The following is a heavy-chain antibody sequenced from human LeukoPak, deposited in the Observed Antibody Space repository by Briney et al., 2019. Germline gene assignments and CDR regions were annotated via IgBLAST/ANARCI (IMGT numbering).Heavy chain of an antibody. Sequence: ASVKVSCKASGYTFTSYAMHWVRQAPGQRLEWMGWINAGNGNTKYSQKFQGRVTITRDTSASTAYMELSSLRSEDTAVYYCARGTNDYDYVWGIIGGRFDPWGQGTLVTVSS. CDR3: ARGTNDYDYVWGIIGGRFDP. CDR2: INAGNGNT. V-gene: IGHV1-3*01. CDR1: GYTFTSYA. D-gene: IGHD3-16*01. J-gene: IGHJ5*02.